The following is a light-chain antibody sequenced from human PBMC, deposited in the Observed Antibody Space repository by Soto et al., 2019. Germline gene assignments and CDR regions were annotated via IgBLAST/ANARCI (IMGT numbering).Light chain of an antibody. CDR1: QTISSW. Sequence: DIQMTQSPSTLSASVGDRVTITCRASQTISSWLAWYQQKPGKAPNLLIYDASNLETGVPSRFSGSGSGTDFTFTISSLQPEDIATYYCRQYDDLPPTFGQVTRLEIK. J-gene: IGKJ5*01. CDR2: DAS. CDR3: RQYDDLPPT. V-gene: IGKV1-33*01.